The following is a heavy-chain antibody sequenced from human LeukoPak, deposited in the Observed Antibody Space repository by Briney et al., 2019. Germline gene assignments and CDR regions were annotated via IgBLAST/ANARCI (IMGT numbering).Heavy chain of an antibody. CDR1: GYSISSTYY. V-gene: IGHV4-38-2*01. D-gene: IGHD6-19*01. CDR3: GRGVAVAANWFDP. CDR2: IYHSGST. J-gene: IGHJ5*02. Sequence: PSETLSLTCAVSGYSISSTYYWGWTRQPPGKGLEWIGSIYHSGSTYYNPSLKSRVTTSVDTSKQEFSLRLSSVTDADTAVYYCGRGVAVAANWFDPWGQGTLVTVSS.